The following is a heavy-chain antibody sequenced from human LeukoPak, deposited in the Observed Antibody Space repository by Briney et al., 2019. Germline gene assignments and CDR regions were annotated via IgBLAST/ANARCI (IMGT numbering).Heavy chain of an antibody. J-gene: IGHJ1*01. D-gene: IGHD3-22*01. Sequence: GGPLRLSCAASGFTFSSYGMSWVRQAPGKGPEWVSEITGSGGTTYYADSVKGRSTISRDNSKNTLYLQVNSLRAEDTAVYYCATMNGYFQYWGQGTLVTVSS. CDR3: ATMNGYFQY. CDR2: ITGSGGTT. CDR1: GFTFSSYG. V-gene: IGHV3-23*01.